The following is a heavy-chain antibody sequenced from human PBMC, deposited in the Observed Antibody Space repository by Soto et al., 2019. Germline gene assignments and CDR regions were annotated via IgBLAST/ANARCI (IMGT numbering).Heavy chain of an antibody. CDR1: GFTFGDYA. CDR3: TRVYRAGYVRGYFDL. J-gene: IGHJ2*01. V-gene: IGHV3-49*03. CDR2: IRSKAYGGTT. D-gene: IGHD3-10*02. Sequence: GGSLRLSCTASGFTFGDYAMSWFRQAPGKGLEWVGFIRSKAYGGTTEYAASVKGRFTISRDDSKSIAYLQMNSLKTEDTAVYYCTRVYRAGYVRGYFDLWGRGTLVTVSS.